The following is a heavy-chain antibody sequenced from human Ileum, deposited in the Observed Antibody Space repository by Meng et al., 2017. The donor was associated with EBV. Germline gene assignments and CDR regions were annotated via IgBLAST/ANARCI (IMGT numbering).Heavy chain of an antibody. Sequence: EPGQGLVKPPETLSLPCTVSGGPINSSSYYWGWIRQPPGKGLEWIGSIYYSGRTYYNPSLKSRVTISVDTSKNQFSLKLSSVTAADTAVYYCARPIAAAGWFDPWGQGTLVTVSS. J-gene: IGHJ5*02. CDR1: GGPINSSSYY. CDR3: ARPIAAAGWFDP. V-gene: IGHV4-39*01. CDR2: IYYSGRT. D-gene: IGHD6-13*01.